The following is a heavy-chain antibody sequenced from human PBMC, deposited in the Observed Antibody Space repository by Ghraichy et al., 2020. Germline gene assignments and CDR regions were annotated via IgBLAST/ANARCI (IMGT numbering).Heavy chain of an antibody. CDR2: INWNRDSI. V-gene: IGHV3-9*01. D-gene: IGHD1-26*01. CDR1: GFTFNDYA. J-gene: IGHJ3*02. Sequence: SLNISCAASGFTFNDYAMHWVRQAPGRGLEWVSGINWNRDSISYADSVEGRFTISRDNAKKSLYLQMNSLRDEDSALYYCAKDIFPQVATRWSALDIWCQGTVVTVSS. CDR3: AKDIFPQVATRWSALDI.